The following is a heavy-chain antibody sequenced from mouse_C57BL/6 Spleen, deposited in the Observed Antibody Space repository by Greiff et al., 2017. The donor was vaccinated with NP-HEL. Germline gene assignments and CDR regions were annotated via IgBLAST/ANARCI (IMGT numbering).Heavy chain of an antibody. CDR3: ARNDGYYDWFAY. D-gene: IGHD2-3*01. J-gene: IGHJ3*01. Sequence: QVQLQQSGAELVRPGASVKLSCKASGYTFTDYYINWVKQRPGQGLEWIARIYPGSGNTYYNEKFKGKATLTAEKSSSTAYMQLSSLTSEDSAVYFCARNDGYYDWFAYWGQGTLVTVSA. CDR2: IYPGSGNT. CDR1: GYTFTDYY. V-gene: IGHV1-76*01.